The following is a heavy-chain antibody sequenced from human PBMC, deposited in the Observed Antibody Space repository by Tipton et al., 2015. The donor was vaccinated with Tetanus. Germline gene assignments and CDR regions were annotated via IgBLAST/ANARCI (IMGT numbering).Heavy chain of an antibody. V-gene: IGHV1-8*01. Sequence: QSGPEVKKPGASVKVSCKASGYTFTSYDINWVRQTTGQGLEWMGWMNPNSGNTGYAQKFQGRVTMTRNTSISTAYMELSSLRSEDTAVYYCPRGPVDCSSTSCYFGYGMDVWGQGTTVTVSS. CDR1: GYTFTSYD. CDR2: MNPNSGNT. D-gene: IGHD2-2*01. J-gene: IGHJ6*02. CDR3: PRGPVDCSSTSCYFGYGMDV.